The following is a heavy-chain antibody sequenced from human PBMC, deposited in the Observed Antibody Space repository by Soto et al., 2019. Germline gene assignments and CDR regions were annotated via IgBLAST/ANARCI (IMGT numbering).Heavy chain of an antibody. CDR1: GFTFSSYG. D-gene: IGHD2-8*02. CDR2: ISSVGSNV. V-gene: IGHV3-30*18. J-gene: IGHJ4*02. CDR3: AKDCTGPGICEDYFDY. Sequence: QVQLVESGGGVVQPGRSLRLSCAASGFTFSSYGMHWVRQAPGKGLEWVASISSVGSNVYYGDSVKGRFTISRDNSKITLYLQMNSLRAEDTAVYYCAKDCTGPGICEDYFDYWGQGTLVTVSS.